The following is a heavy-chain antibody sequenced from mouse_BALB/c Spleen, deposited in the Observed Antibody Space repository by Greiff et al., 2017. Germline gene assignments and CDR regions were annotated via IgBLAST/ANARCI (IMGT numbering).Heavy chain of an antibody. CDR2: ISSGGST. J-gene: IGHJ3*01. Sequence: EVKLVESGGGLVKPGGSLKLSCAASGFTFSSYAMSWVRQTPEKRLEWVASISSGGSTYYPDSVKGRFTISRENARNILYLQMSSLRSEDTAMYYCARGQVYYTWFAYWGQGTLVTVSA. V-gene: IGHV5-6-5*01. CDR3: ARGQVYYTWFAY. CDR1: GFTFSSYA. D-gene: IGHD2-1*01.